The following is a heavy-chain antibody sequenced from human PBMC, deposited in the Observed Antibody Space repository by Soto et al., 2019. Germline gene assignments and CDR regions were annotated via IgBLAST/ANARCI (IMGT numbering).Heavy chain of an antibody. CDR1: GGSISSYY. D-gene: IGHD3-3*01. J-gene: IGHJ4*02. V-gene: IGHV4-59*01. Sequence: SETRSLTCTVSGGSISSYYWSWIRQPPGKGLEWIGYIYYSGSTNYNPSLKSRVTISVDTSKNQFSLKLNSVTAADTALYYCARAYDFLGGLLPYFFDSWGQGTLVTVSS. CDR3: ARAYDFLGGLLPYFFDS. CDR2: IYYSGST.